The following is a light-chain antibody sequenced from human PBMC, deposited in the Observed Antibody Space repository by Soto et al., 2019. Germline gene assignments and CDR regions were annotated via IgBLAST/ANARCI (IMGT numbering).Light chain of an antibody. J-gene: IGLJ1*01. CDR2: EGT. CDR1: SSDVGSYNL. Sequence: LTQPASVSGSPGQSITISCTATSSDVGSYNLVSWYQQHPGKAPKLMIYEGTKRPSGVSNRFSGSKSANAASLTISGLQAEDEADYYCCSYAGSITYVFGTGTKVTVL. CDR3: CSYAGSITYV. V-gene: IGLV2-23*01.